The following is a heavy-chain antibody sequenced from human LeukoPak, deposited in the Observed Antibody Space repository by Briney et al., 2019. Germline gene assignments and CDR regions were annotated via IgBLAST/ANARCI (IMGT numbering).Heavy chain of an antibody. J-gene: IGHJ4*02. D-gene: IGHD3-22*01. CDR1: GFTFSNYW. Sequence: GGSLRLSCAASGFTFSNYWMHWVRQAPGKGLVWVSGINSDGSSTSYADSVEGRFTISRDNAKNTLYLQMNSLRAEDTAVYYCAVDSSGYWAFDYWGQGTLVTVSS. CDR2: INSDGSST. CDR3: AVDSSGYWAFDY. V-gene: IGHV3-74*01.